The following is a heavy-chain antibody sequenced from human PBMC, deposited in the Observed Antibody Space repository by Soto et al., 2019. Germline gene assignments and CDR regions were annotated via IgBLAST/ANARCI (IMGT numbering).Heavy chain of an antibody. V-gene: IGHV4-4*07. J-gene: IGHJ3*02. CDR2: VYISGST. CDR3: ARGGRDGFDI. Sequence: QVQLQESGPGLVKPSETLSLTCTVSGGSISTYYWNWIRQSAGKGLEWIGRVYISGSTNYHPSLKSRVAMSVDTSNNQFSLKVTSVTAADTAVYNCARGGRDGFDIWGQGTMVTVSS. CDR1: GGSISTYY.